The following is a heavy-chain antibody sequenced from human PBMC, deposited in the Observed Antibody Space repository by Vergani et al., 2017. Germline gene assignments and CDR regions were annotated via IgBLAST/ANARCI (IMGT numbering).Heavy chain of an antibody. CDR1: GFTFSSYG. V-gene: IGHV3-30*18. J-gene: IGHJ4*02. CDR3: AKDRGYSYGYVDY. CDR2: ISYDGSNK. Sequence: QVQLVESGGGVVQPGRSLRLSCAASGFTFSSYGMHWVRQAPGKGLEWVAVISYDGSNKYYADSVKGRFTISRENSKNTLYLQMNSLRAEDTAVYYCAKDRGYSYGYVDYWGQGTLVTVSS. D-gene: IGHD5-18*01.